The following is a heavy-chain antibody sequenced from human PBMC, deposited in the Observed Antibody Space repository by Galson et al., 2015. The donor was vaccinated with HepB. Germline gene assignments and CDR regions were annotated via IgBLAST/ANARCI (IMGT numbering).Heavy chain of an antibody. CDR2: INPNSGGT. D-gene: IGHD1-1*01. CDR3: ARELDEYYFDY. CDR1: GYTFTGYY. V-gene: IGHV1-2*06. Sequence: SVKVSCKASGYTFTGYYMHWVRQAPGQGLEWMGRINPNSGGTNYAQKFQGRVTMTRDTSISTAYMELSRLRSDDTAVYYCARELDEYYFDYWCQGTLVTVSS. J-gene: IGHJ4*02.